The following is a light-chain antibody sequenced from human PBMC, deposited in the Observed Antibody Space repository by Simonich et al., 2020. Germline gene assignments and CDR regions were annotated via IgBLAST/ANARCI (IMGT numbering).Light chain of an antibody. CDR2: KAS. CDR3: QQANSFPFT. J-gene: IGKJ4*01. CDR1: QSISSW. Sequence: DIQMTQSPSTLSASVGDRVTITCRASQSISSWLAWYQQKPGKAPKHLIYKASSLESGVPSRFSGSGSGTEFTLTISSLQPEDFATYYCQQANSFPFTFGGGTKVEIK. V-gene: IGKV1-5*03.